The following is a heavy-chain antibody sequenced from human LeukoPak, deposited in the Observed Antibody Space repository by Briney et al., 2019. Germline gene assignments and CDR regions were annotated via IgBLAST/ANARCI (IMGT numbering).Heavy chain of an antibody. CDR3: AKGELDSSGTFDY. V-gene: IGHV3-23*01. J-gene: IGHJ4*02. Sequence: GGSLRLSCAASGFTFSSYAMSWVRQAPGKGLEWVSAISGSGGSTYYADSVKGRFTISRDNSKKTLYLQMNSLRAEDTAVYYCAKGELDSSGTFDYWGQGTLVTASS. CDR2: ISGSGGST. D-gene: IGHD3-22*01. CDR1: GFTFSSYA.